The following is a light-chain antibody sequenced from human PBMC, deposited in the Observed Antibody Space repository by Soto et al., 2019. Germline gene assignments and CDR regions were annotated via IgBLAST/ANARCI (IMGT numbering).Light chain of an antibody. J-gene: IGLJ1*01. Sequence: QSVLTQPPSASGSPGQSVTIACTGTSSDVGYYNYVSWYQQPPGKAPKLLIYDASKRPSGVPDRFSGSKSGNTASLTVSGLQAEDEGDYYCSSYAGSNYPYVFGTGTKVTVL. CDR3: SSYAGSNYPYV. CDR1: SSDVGYYNY. V-gene: IGLV2-8*01. CDR2: DAS.